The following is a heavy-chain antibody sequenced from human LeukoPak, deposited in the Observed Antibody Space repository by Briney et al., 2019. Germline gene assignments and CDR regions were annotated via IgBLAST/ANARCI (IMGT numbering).Heavy chain of an antibody. J-gene: IGHJ6*03. V-gene: IGHV3-66*02. CDR3: ARGKMATIEDYYMDV. Sequence: PGGSLRLSCAASGFTVSSNYMSWVRQAPGKGLEWVSVIYSGGSTYYADSVKGRFTISRDNSKNTLYLQMNSLRAEGTAVYYCARGKMATIEDYYMDVWGKGTTVTVSS. CDR2: IYSGGST. D-gene: IGHD5-24*01. CDR1: GFTVSSNY.